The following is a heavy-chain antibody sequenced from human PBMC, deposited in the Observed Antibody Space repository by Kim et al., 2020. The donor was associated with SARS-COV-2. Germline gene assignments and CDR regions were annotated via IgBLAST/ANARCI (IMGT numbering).Heavy chain of an antibody. Sequence: SVKVSCKASGGTFSSYAISWVRQAPGQGLEWMGGIIPIFGTANYAQKFQGRVTITADESTSTAYMELSSLRSEDTAVYYCARGSIAARPNYYYYGMDVWGQGTTVTVSS. V-gene: IGHV1-69*13. CDR3: ARGSIAARPNYYYYGMDV. D-gene: IGHD6-6*01. CDR1: GGTFSSYA. J-gene: IGHJ6*02. CDR2: IIPIFGTA.